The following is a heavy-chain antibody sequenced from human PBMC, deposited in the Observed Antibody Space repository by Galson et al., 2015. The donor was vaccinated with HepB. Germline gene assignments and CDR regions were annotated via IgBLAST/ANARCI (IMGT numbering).Heavy chain of an antibody. V-gene: IGHV6-1*01. CDR2: TYQRSKWYN. CDR1: GDSVSSHDTS. Sequence: CAISGDSVSSHDTSWNWIRQSPSRGLEWLGRTYQRSKWYNDYAVSVRGRITIDPDTSKNQFSLRLESVTPEDTAIYYCARDWGWFGAFDVWGQGTEVVVSS. D-gene: IGHD6-19*01. CDR3: ARDWGWFGAFDV. J-gene: IGHJ3*01.